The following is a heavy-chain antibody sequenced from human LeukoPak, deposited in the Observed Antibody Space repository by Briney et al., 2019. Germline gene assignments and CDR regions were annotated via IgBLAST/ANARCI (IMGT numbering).Heavy chain of an antibody. CDR2: ISAYNGNT. CDR1: GYTFTSYG. J-gene: IGHJ4*02. D-gene: IGHD6-13*01. Sequence: ASVKVSCKASGYTFTSYGIIWVRQAPGQGLEWMGWISAYNGNTNYAQKLQGRVTMTTDTSTSTAYMELRSLRSDDTAVYYCARDNRGSSSWRSFFDYWGQGTMVTVSS. CDR3: ARDNRGSSSWRSFFDY. V-gene: IGHV1-18*01.